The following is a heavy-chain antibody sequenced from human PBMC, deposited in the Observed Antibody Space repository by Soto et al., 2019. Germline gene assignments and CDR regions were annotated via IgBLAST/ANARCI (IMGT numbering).Heavy chain of an antibody. CDR3: TTDPVTMIVVVPSSG. Sequence: EVQLVESGGGSVKPGGSLRLSCAASGFTFSNAWMNWVRQAPGKGLEWVGRIKSKTDGGTTDYAAPVKGRFTISRDDSKNTLYLQMNSLKTEDTAVYYCTTDPVTMIVVVPSSGWGQGTLVTVSS. V-gene: IGHV3-15*07. J-gene: IGHJ4*02. CDR2: IKSKTDGGTT. D-gene: IGHD3-22*01. CDR1: GFTFSNAW.